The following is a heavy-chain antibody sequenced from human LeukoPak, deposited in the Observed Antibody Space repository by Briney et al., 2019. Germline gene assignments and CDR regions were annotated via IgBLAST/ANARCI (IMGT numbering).Heavy chain of an antibody. CDR1: GYTFTSYG. CDR2: IIPILGIA. Sequence: GASVKVSCKASGYTFTSYGISWVRQAPGQGLEWMGRIIPILGIANYAQKFQGRVTITADKSTSTAYMELSSLRSEDTAVYYCARRHYYDSSRFDYWGQGTLVTVSS. CDR3: ARRHYYDSSRFDY. D-gene: IGHD3-22*01. V-gene: IGHV1-69*04. J-gene: IGHJ4*02.